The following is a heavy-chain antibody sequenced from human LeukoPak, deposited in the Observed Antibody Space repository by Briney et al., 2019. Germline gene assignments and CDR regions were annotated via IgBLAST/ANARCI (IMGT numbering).Heavy chain of an antibody. V-gene: IGHV3-33*08. J-gene: IGHJ4*02. CDR1: GFTFDDYA. Sequence: PGRSLRLSCAASGFTFDDYAMHWVRQAPGKGLEWVTVIWSDGSNKYYADSVKGRFTISRDNSKNTLYLQMNSLRAEDTAVYYCVRGYYAGRGHHFEYWGQGTLVTVSS. CDR3: VRGYYAGRGHHFEY. CDR2: IWSDGSNK. D-gene: IGHD3-22*01.